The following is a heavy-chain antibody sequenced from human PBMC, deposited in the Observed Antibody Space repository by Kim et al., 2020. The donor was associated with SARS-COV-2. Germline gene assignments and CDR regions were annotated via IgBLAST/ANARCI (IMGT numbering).Heavy chain of an antibody. CDR3: AGECGDDFSSTANL. D-gene: IGHD4-17*01. V-gene: IGHV3-7*01. J-gene: IGHJ4*02. Sequence: GGSLRLSCVASGFTFSRSRMSWVRQAPGKALEWVANINRDGSQKYNVGSVQGRFIISRDNAKNSLSLQMNNLRAEDTGVYYCAGECGDDFSSTANLGGEGTLVTVS. CDR2: INRDGSQK. CDR1: GFTFSRSR.